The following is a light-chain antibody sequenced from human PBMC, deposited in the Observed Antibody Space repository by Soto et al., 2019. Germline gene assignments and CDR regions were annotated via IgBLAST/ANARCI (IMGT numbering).Light chain of an antibody. CDR2: EVS. J-gene: IGLJ1*01. CDR3: SSYSGTNYHYV. V-gene: IGLV2-8*01. Sequence: QSVLTQPPSASGSFGQSVTISCTGTSSDVGGYNYVSWYQQHPGKAPKLMIYEVSERPSGVPDRFSGSKSGNRASLTVSGLQADDEADYYCSSYSGTNYHYVFGTGTKLTVL. CDR1: SSDVGGYNY.